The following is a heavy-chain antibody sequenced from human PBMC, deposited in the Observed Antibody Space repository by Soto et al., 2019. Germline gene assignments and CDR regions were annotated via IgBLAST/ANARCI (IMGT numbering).Heavy chain of an antibody. CDR1: GFTFDDYA. J-gene: IGHJ4*02. D-gene: IGHD1-26*01. Sequence: VQLVESGGGLVQPGRSLRLSCAASGFTFDDYAMHWVRQAPGKGLEWVAVISYDGSNKYYADSVKGRFTISRDNSKNTLYLQMNSLRAEDTAVYYCAKGGWEPLHWGQGTLVTVSS. CDR3: AKGGWEPLH. CDR2: ISYDGSNK. V-gene: IGHV3-30*18.